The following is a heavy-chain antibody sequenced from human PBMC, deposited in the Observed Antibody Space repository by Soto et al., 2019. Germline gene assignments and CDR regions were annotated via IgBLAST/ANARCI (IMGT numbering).Heavy chain of an antibody. V-gene: IGHV1-69*06. Sequence: SVKVSCKASGGTFNSYAISWDRQAPGEGLEWMGGIIPIFGTTNYAQKFQDRVTLTANKSTSTAYMELSSLRSEDTAVYYCARPTRSYYSLDSWGQGTLVTVSS. CDR2: IIPIFGTT. J-gene: IGHJ4*02. D-gene: IGHD1-26*01. CDR3: ARPTRSYYSLDS. CDR1: GGTFNSYA.